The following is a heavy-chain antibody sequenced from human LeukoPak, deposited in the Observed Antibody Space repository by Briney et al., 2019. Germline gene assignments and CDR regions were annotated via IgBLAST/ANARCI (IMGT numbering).Heavy chain of an antibody. CDR3: ARDRAMVVGSSWYYDY. V-gene: IGHV3-33*01. CDR2: IWYDGSNK. J-gene: IGHJ4*02. CDR1: GFTLSHYG. Sequence: GGSLRLSCAASGFTLSHYGMHWVRQAPGKGLEWVSLIWYDGSNKYYADSVKGRFTISRDNSKNTVYLQMNSLRAEDTALYYCARDRAMVVGSSWYYDYWGQGTQVTVSS. D-gene: IGHD5-18*01.